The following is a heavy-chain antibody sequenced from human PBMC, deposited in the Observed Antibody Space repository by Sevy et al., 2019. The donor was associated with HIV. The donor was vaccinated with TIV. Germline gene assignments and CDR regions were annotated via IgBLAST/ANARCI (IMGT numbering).Heavy chain of an antibody. CDR1: GFTFSSYA. CDR3: ATDHNLWSEGGFLHH. J-gene: IGHJ1*01. V-gene: IGHV3-30*03. Sequence: GGSLRLSCAASGFTFSSYAIHWVRQTPGKGLEWVAVISYDGNNKNYADSVKGRFTVSRDNSKNALYAQMNSLRAEDTAVYYCATDHNLWSEGGFLHHWGQGTLVTVSS. CDR2: ISYDGNNK. D-gene: IGHD3-10*01.